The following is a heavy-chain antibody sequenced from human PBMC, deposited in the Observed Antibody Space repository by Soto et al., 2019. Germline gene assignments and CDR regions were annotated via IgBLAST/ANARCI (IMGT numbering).Heavy chain of an antibody. CDR1: GYTLTELS. D-gene: IGHD3-9*01. Sequence: QVQLVQSGAEVKKPGASVKVSCKVSGYTLTELSMHWVRQAPGKGLEWMGGFDPEDGETIYAQKFQGRVTMTEDTSTDKAYMELSSPRSEDTAVYYCATGPFAEAPVPFDWLLFPGLRFDYWGKGTMVTVSS. CDR2: FDPEDGET. J-gene: IGHJ4*02. V-gene: IGHV1-24*01. CDR3: ATGPFAEAPVPFDWLLFPGLRFDY.